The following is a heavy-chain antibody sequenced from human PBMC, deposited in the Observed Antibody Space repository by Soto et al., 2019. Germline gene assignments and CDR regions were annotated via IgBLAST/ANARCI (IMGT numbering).Heavy chain of an antibody. Sequence: QVQLVQSGAEVKKPGSSVKVSCKASGGTFSSYAISWVRQAPGQGLEWMGGIIPIFGTANYAQKFQGRVKITADESTSTAYMELSSLRSEDTAVYYCARKIHSSGWYYFDYWGQGTLVTVSS. J-gene: IGHJ4*02. V-gene: IGHV1-69*01. CDR3: ARKIHSSGWYYFDY. CDR1: GGTFSSYA. CDR2: IIPIFGTA. D-gene: IGHD6-19*01.